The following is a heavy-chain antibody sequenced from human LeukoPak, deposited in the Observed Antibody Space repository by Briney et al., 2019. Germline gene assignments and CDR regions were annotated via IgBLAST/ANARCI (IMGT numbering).Heavy chain of an antibody. J-gene: IGHJ4*02. CDR3: ARATGDY. V-gene: IGHV4-61*01. CDR2: IYYSGST. D-gene: IGHD3-10*01. Sequence: SETLSLTCTVSGGSISSSTYYWSWIRQPPGKGLEWIGYIYYSGSTNYNPSLKSRVTISVDTSKNQFSLKLRFVTAADTALYYCARATGDYWGQGTLVTVSS. CDR1: GGSISSSTYY.